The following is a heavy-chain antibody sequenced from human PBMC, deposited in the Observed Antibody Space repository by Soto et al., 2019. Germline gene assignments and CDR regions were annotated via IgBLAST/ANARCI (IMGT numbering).Heavy chain of an antibody. Sequence: SETLSLTCTVSGGSISSYYWSWIRQPPGKGLEWIGYIYYSGSTNYNPSLKSRVTISVDTSKKQFSLKLSSVTAADTAAYYCARVGIIAASHDAFDIWGQGTMVTVSS. CDR2: IYYSGST. J-gene: IGHJ3*02. CDR1: GGSISSYY. V-gene: IGHV4-59*01. D-gene: IGHD6-13*01. CDR3: ARVGIIAASHDAFDI.